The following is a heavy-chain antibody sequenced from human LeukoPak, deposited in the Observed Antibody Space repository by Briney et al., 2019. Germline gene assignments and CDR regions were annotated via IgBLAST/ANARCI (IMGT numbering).Heavy chain of an antibody. CDR2: ISGSGDST. J-gene: IGHJ4*02. CDR3: ARPPSDNPLTGSLYYLDN. CDR1: GFSFSSCA. D-gene: IGHD3-9*01. Sequence: QSGGSLRLSCAASGFSFSSCAMSWVRRAPGKRLEWVSGISGSGDSTDYADSVKGRFTISRDNSKNTLYLQINSLRAEDTAVYYCARPPSDNPLTGSLYYLDNWGQGTLVTVSS. V-gene: IGHV3-23*01.